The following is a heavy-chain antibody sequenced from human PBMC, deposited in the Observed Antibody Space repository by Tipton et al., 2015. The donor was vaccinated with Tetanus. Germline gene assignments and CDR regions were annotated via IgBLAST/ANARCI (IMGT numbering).Heavy chain of an antibody. CDR3: ARGGLGEVGY. D-gene: IGHD2-15*01. J-gene: IGHJ4*02. Sequence: TLSLTCTVSGGSISSYYWSWIRQPPGKGLEWIGYIYYSGSTNYNPSLKSRVTISVDTSKNQFSLKLSPVTAADTAVYYCARGGLGEVGYWGQGTLVTVSS. CDR1: GGSISSYY. V-gene: IGHV4-59*01. CDR2: IYYSGST.